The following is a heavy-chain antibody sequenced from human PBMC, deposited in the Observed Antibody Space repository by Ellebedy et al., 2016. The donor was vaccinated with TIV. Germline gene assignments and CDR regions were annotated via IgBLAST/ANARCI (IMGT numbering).Heavy chain of an antibody. J-gene: IGHJ4*02. CDR2: IKAGGST. CDR1: GFTVGGDY. CDR3: ARGPNYDA. Sequence: GESLKISCSASGFTVGGDYMSWIRQAPGKGLEWVSVIKAGGSTLYTESVKDRFTLSRDNSNNMVFLQMTSLRVEDTALYYCARGPNYDAWGQGTLVTVSS. V-gene: IGHV3-53*01. D-gene: IGHD3-16*01.